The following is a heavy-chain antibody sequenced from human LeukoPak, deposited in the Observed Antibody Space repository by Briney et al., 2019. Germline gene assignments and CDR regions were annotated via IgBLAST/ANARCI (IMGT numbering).Heavy chain of an antibody. Sequence: GGSRRLSCAVSGITLNNYAISWVRQAPGNGLESVARISGSGGGTKYADSVKGRFTISRDNSKNTLYLQMNNLRVDDTAVYFCAKRGVVIRVILVGFHKEAYYFDSWGQGALVTVSS. CDR1: GITLNNYA. J-gene: IGHJ4*02. CDR2: ISGSGGGT. CDR3: AKRGVVIRVILVGFHKEAYYFDS. D-gene: IGHD3-22*01. V-gene: IGHV3-23*01.